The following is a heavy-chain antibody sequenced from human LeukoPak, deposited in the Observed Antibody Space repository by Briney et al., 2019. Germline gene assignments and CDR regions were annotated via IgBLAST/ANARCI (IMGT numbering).Heavy chain of an antibody. V-gene: IGHV1-2*02. CDR3: ARSGSFGVVIIPFRYYYYMDV. CDR1: GYTFTGYY. D-gene: IGHD3-3*01. J-gene: IGHJ6*03. Sequence: GASVKVSCKASGYTFTGYYMHWVRQAPGQGLEWMGWINPNSGGTNYAQKFQGRVTMTRDTSISTAYMELSSLRSEDTAVYYCARSGSFGVVIIPFRYYYYMDVWGKGTTVTVSS. CDR2: INPNSGGT.